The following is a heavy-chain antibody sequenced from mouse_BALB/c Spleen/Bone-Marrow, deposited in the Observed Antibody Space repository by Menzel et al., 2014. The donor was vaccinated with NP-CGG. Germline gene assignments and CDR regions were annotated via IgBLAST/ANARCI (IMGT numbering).Heavy chain of an antibody. V-gene: IGHV8-11*01. CDR3: ARIDGYYFDY. CDR2: IWWNDNK. CDR1: GLSLSTYGIG. J-gene: IGHJ2*01. D-gene: IGHD2-2*01. Sequence: QVTLKESGPGILQPSQTLSLTCSFSGLSLSTYGIGVVWIRQPSGKGLEWLAHIWWNDNKYYNTALKSRLTISKDTSNNQVFLKIASVDTADSATYYCARIDGYYFDYWGQGTTLTVSS.